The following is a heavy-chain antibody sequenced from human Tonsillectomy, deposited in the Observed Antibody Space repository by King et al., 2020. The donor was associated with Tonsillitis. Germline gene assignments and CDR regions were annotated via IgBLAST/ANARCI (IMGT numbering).Heavy chain of an antibody. CDR3: AISSYDSSGYYYFDY. CDR2: IYSSGTT. J-gene: IGHJ4*02. V-gene: IGHV4-4*07. Sequence: MQLQESGPGLVKPSETLSLTCTVSSGSISSYYWSWIRQPAGKGLEWIGRIYSSGTTNYNPSLKSRVTMSVDTSKIQFSLKLSSVTDADTAVYYCAISSYDSSGYYYFDYWGQGTLVTVSS. D-gene: IGHD3-22*01. CDR1: SGSISSYY.